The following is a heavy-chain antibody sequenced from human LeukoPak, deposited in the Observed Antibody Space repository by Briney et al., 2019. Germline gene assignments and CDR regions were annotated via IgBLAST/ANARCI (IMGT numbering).Heavy chain of an antibody. D-gene: IGHD5-18*01. CDR2: IRYDGSNK. V-gene: IGHV3-30*02. J-gene: IGHJ4*02. CDR1: GFTFSSYG. Sequence: GGSLRLSCAASGFTFSSYGMHWVRQAPGKGLEWVAFIRYDGSNKYYADSVKGRFTITRDNSKNTLYLQMNSLRAEDTAVYYCAKERDTAMVTIDYWGQGTLVTVSS. CDR3: AKERDTAMVTIDY.